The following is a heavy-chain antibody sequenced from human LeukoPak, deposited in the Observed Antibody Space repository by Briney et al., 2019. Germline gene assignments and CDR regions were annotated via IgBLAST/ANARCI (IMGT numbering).Heavy chain of an antibody. D-gene: IGHD5-18*01. J-gene: IGHJ6*02. CDR1: GYTFTSCD. Sequence: ASVKVSCKASGYTFTSCDINWVRQATGQGLEWMGWMNPNSGNTGYAQKFQGRVTMTRNTSISTAYMELSSLRSEDTAVYYCARGFPYSYGYSPVDVWGQGTTVTVSS. V-gene: IGHV1-8*01. CDR2: MNPNSGNT. CDR3: ARGFPYSYGYSPVDV.